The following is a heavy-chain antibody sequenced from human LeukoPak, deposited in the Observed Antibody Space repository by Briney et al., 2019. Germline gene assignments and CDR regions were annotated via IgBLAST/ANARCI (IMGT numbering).Heavy chain of an antibody. V-gene: IGHV7-4-1*02. D-gene: IGHD3-3*01. Sequence: ASVKVSCKASGYTFTSYAMNWVRQAPGQGLEWMGWINTNTGNPTYAQGFTGRFVFSLDTSVSTAYLQISSLKAEDTAVYYCARGNDFWSGYFLSYYYYYYMDVWGKGTTVTVSS. CDR1: GYTFTSYA. CDR3: ARGNDFWSGYFLSYYYYYYMDV. CDR2: INTNTGNP. J-gene: IGHJ6*03.